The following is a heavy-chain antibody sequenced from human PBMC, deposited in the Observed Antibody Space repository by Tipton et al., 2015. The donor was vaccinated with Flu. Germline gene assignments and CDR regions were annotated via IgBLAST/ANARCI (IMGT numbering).Heavy chain of an antibody. Sequence: TLSLTCTVSGGSISSSRYYWGWIRQPPGKGLEWIGAIFHNGETNYSPSLKSRLTMSVDKSSSQFSLKLTSVTAADTAVYYCAREAYDVLTYSAMTDYWGQGTLVSVSS. V-gene: IGHV4-61*05. J-gene: IGHJ4*02. CDR2: IFHNGET. CDR1: GGSISSSRYY. CDR3: AREAYDVLTYSAMTDY. D-gene: IGHD3-9*01.